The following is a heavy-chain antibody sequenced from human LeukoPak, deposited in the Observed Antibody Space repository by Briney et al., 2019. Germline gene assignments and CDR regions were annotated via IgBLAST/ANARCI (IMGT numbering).Heavy chain of an antibody. Sequence: GRSLRPSCAPSGFTVSSNYMSWVRPAPGKGLEWVSGIYSGGSTYYAASVKGRFTNSRDNSKNTLYLQMNSLRAEDPAVYYCVRLDPWSGYPFDYGGQGTLVTVSS. CDR1: GFTVSSNY. D-gene: IGHD3-3*01. V-gene: IGHV3-53*01. CDR2: IYSGGST. CDR3: VRLDPWSGYPFDY. J-gene: IGHJ4*02.